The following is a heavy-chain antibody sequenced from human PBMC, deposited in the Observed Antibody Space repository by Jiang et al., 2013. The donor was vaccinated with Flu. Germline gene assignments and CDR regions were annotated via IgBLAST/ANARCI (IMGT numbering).Heavy chain of an antibody. V-gene: IGHV1-69*06. CDR1: GGTFSSYA. CDR2: IIPIFGTA. J-gene: IGHJ4*02. Sequence: SGAEVKKPGASVKVSCKASGGTFSSYAISWVRQAPGQGLEWMGGIIPIFGTANYAQKFQGRVTITADKSTSTAYMELSSLRSEDTAVYYCARGAYNWNRPYYFDYWGQGTLVTVSS. D-gene: IGHD1-20*01. CDR3: ARGAYNWNRPYYFDY.